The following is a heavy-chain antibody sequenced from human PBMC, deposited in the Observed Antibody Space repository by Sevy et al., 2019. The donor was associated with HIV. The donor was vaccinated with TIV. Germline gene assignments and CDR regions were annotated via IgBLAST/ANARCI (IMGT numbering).Heavy chain of an antibody. Sequence: ASVKVSCKASGYTFTSYYMHWVRQAPGQGLEWMGIINPSGGSTRYAQKFQGRVTMTRDTSTSTVYMELSSLRSEDTAVYYCARYYYDSSAYHEGYFDDWGQGTLVTVSS. CDR2: INPSGGST. D-gene: IGHD3-22*01. J-gene: IGHJ4*02. CDR3: ARYYYDSSAYHEGYFDD. CDR1: GYTFTSYY. V-gene: IGHV1-46*01.